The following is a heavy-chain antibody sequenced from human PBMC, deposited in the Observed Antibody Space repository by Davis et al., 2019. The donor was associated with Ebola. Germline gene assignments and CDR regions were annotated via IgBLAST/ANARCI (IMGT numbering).Heavy chain of an antibody. V-gene: IGHV5-10-1*01. CDR2: IDPSDSYT. Sequence: GGSLRLSCKGSGYSFTSYWIGWVRQMPGKGLEWMGRIDPSDSYTNYSPSFQGHVTISADKSISTAYLQWSSLKASDTAMYYCARHCSSTSCPNYYYYGMDVWGQGTTVTVSS. J-gene: IGHJ6*02. CDR1: GYSFTSYW. CDR3: ARHCSSTSCPNYYYYGMDV. D-gene: IGHD2-2*01.